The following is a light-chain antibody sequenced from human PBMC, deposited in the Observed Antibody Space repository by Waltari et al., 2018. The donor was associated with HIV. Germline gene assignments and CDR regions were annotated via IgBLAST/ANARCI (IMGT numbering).Light chain of an antibody. CDR2: DVN. J-gene: IGLJ2*01. V-gene: IGLV2-14*03. CDR1: SIDVGRSNY. CDR3: SSYTSSSTLVV. Sequence: QSALTQPASVSGSPGQSITISCTGTSIDVGRSNYVSWYQQHPGKAPKLIIYDVNNRPSGVSDRFSGSKSGNTASLTISGLQAEDEADYYCSSYTSSSTLVVFGGGTKLTVL.